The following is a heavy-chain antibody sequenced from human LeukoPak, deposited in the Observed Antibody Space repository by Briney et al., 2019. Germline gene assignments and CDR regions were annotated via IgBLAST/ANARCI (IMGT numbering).Heavy chain of an antibody. CDR1: GGSISSGGYY. CDR3: ARDRRITIFGVVRGYYMDV. J-gene: IGHJ6*03. CDR2: IYYSGST. V-gene: IGHV4-31*03. Sequence: SETLSLTCTVSGGSISSGGYYWSWIRQHPGKGLEWIGHIYYSGSTYYNPSLKSRVTISVDTSKNQFSLKLSSVTAADTAVYYCARDRRITIFGVVRGYYMDVWGKGTTVTVSS. D-gene: IGHD3-3*01.